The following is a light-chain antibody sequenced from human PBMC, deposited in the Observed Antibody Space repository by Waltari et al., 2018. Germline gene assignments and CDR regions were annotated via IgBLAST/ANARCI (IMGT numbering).Light chain of an antibody. CDR1: QSITNE. Sequence: EIVLTQSPATLSSSPGERATLSCRASQSITNELAWYQHRPGQPPRLLVYRAATRAAGVPARFSGSGFGTDFTLTISGLEPEDSGVYYCHQRSRWPRAFGGGTKVEIK. V-gene: IGKV3-11*01. J-gene: IGKJ4*01. CDR3: HQRSRWPRA. CDR2: RAA.